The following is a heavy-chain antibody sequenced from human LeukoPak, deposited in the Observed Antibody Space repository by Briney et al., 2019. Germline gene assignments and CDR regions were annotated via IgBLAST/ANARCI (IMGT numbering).Heavy chain of an antibody. J-gene: IGHJ4*02. D-gene: IGHD2-15*01. CDR1: GFTFSSYW. Sequence: GGSLRLSCAASGFTFSSYWMSWVRQAPGKGLEWVANINQDGSEKYYVDSVKGRFTISRDNAKNSLYLQMNSLRAEDTAVYYCAREVGYCSGGSCYFGFDYWGQGTLVTVSS. V-gene: IGHV3-7*03. CDR2: INQDGSEK. CDR3: AREVGYCSGGSCYFGFDY.